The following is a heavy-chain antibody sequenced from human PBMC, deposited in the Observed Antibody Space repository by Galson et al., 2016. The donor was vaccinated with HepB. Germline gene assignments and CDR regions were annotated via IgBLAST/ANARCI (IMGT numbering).Heavy chain of an antibody. J-gene: IGHJ4*02. CDR1: GFTFSSYA. CDR2: VSFGGKNS. D-gene: IGHD5-12*01. Sequence: SLRLSCAASGFTFSSYAMHWVRQAPGKGLEWVAVVSFGGKNSQYEDSVKGRFTISRDNSKNTLYLQMNSLRAENAPVYSCARDPGYGGYDGLDYWGQGTLVTVSS. CDR3: ARDPGYGGYDGLDY. V-gene: IGHV3-30*04.